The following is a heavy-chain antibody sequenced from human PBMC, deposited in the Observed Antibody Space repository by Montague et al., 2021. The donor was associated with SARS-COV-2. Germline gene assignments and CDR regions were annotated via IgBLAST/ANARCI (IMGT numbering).Heavy chain of an antibody. J-gene: IGHJ6*02. CDR2: IHHSGSP. CDR1: GASISSNNW. Sequence: SETLSLTCAVSGASISSNNWWSWVRRPPGKGLEWIGEIHHSGSPNYNPSLESRVAISIDKSKNQLSLKLSSVTAADTAVYFCARSPYRTTYLNGMDVWGQGTTVTVSS. V-gene: IGHV4-4*02. D-gene: IGHD1-14*01. CDR3: ARSPYRTTYLNGMDV.